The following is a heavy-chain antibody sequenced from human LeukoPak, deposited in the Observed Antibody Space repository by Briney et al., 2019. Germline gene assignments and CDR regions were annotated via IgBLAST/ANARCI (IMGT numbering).Heavy chain of an antibody. J-gene: IGHJ4*02. V-gene: IGHV4-39*01. Sequence: PSETLSLTCTVSGGSISSSSYYWGWIRQPPGKGLEWIGSSYYSGSTYYNPSLKSRVTISVDTSKKQFSLKLSSVTAADTAVYYCAAGGGYPQGFYYFDYWGQGTLVTVSS. CDR3: AAGGGYPQGFYYFDY. CDR1: GGSISSSSYY. D-gene: IGHD5-12*01. CDR2: SYYSGST.